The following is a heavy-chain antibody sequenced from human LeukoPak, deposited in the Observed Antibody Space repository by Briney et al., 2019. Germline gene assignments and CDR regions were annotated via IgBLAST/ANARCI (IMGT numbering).Heavy chain of an antibody. CDR2: IRYDGINK. CDR3: AKDRQFQLLFGYGNWVDP. CDR1: GFTFSSYG. J-gene: IGHJ5*02. Sequence: GGSLRLSCAASGFTFSSYGMNWVRQAPGKGLEWVAFIRYDGINKYYADSVKGRFTISRDNSKNTLYLQMNSLRAEDTAVYYCAKDRQFQLLFGYGNWVDPWGQGTLVTVSS. D-gene: IGHD2-2*01. V-gene: IGHV3-30*02.